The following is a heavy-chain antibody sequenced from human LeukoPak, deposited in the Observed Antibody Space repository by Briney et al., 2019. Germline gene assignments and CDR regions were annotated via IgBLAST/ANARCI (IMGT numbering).Heavy chain of an antibody. Sequence: GGSLRLSCTASGFTLSSYSMSWVRQAPGKGLEYVSYISSSSSTIYYGDSVKGRFTISRDNAKNSLYLQMNSLRDEDTAVYYCAKGATPFDFWGQGTLVTVSS. D-gene: IGHD1-26*01. CDR1: GFTLSSYS. CDR3: AKGATPFDF. V-gene: IGHV3-48*02. CDR2: ISSSSSTI. J-gene: IGHJ4*02.